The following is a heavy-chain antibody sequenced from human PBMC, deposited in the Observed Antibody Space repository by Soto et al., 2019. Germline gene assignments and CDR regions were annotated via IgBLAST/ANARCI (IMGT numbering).Heavy chain of an antibody. CDR3: ARGFHYYGSGSYYKVHWFDP. CDR2: IYYSGST. V-gene: IGHV4-30-4*01. Sequence: SETLSLTCTVSGGSISSGDYYWSWIRQPPGKGLEWIGYIYYSGSTYYNPSLKSRVTISVDRSKNQFSLKLSSVTAADTAVYYCARGFHYYGSGSYYKVHWFDPWGQGTLVTVSS. CDR1: GGSISSGDYY. D-gene: IGHD3-10*01. J-gene: IGHJ5*02.